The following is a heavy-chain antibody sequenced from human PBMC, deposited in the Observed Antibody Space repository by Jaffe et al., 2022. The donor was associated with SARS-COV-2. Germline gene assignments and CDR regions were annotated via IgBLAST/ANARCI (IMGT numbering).Heavy chain of an antibody. CDR1: GGSISSSNW. CDR3: ASPPSGYQRGGEQSDAFDI. Sequence: QVQLQESGPGLVKPSGTLSLTCAVSGGSISSSNWWSWVRQPPGKGLEWIGEIYHSGSTNYNPSLKSRVTISVDKSKNQFSLKLSSVTAADTAVYYCASPPSGYQRGGEQSDAFDIWGQGTMVTVSS. CDR2: IYHSGST. V-gene: IGHV4-4*02. J-gene: IGHJ3*02. D-gene: IGHD2-2*01.